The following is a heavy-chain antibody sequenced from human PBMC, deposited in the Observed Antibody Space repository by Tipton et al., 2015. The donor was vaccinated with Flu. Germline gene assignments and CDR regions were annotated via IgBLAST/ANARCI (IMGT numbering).Heavy chain of an antibody. CDR3: ARDSYYYDSSGSWIWYFDL. J-gene: IGHJ2*01. Sequence: TLRLSCTVSGGSISSYYWSWIRQPPGKGLEWIGYIYYSGSTNYNPSLKSRVTISVDTSKNQFSLKLSSVTAADTAVYYCARDSYYYDSSGSWIWYFDLWGRGTLVTVSS. CDR2: IYYSGST. CDR1: GGSISSYY. V-gene: IGHV4-59*01. D-gene: IGHD3-22*01.